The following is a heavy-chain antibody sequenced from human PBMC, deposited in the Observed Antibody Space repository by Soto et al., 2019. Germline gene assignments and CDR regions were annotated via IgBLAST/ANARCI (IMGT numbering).Heavy chain of an antibody. J-gene: IGHJ5*02. V-gene: IGHV1-8*01. CDR1: GYTFTSYD. CDR3: ARGLGYFISTSGPIGGFDP. D-gene: IGHD2-2*01. Sequence: GASVKVSCKASGYTFTSYDINWVRQATGQGLEWMGWMNPNSGNTGYAQKFQGRVTMTRNTSISTAYMELSSLRSEDTAVYYCARGLGYFISTSGPIGGFDPWGQGTLVTVSS. CDR2: MNPNSGNT.